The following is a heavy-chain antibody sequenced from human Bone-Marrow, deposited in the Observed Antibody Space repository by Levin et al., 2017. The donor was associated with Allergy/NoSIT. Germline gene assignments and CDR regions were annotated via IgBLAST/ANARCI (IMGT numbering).Heavy chain of an antibody. Sequence: ESGPTLVKPTQTLTLTCTFSGFSLSPSGVGVGWIRPPPGKALEWLVLIYWDDAKHYSPSLKSRLTITKDTSKNQVVVTMTNMDPVDTATYYCAHSTGDGAFDIWGQGTMVTVSS. CDR2: IYWDDAK. CDR1: GFSLSPSGVG. J-gene: IGHJ3*02. D-gene: IGHD7-27*01. CDR3: AHSTGDGAFDI. V-gene: IGHV2-5*02.